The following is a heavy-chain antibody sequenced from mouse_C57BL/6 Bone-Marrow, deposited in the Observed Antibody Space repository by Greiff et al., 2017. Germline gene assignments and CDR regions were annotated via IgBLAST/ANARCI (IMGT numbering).Heavy chain of an antibody. CDR2: IDPSDSYT. V-gene: IGHV1-69*01. CDR3: ARSSFYGSSGFAY. D-gene: IGHD1-1*01. CDR1: GYTFTSYW. J-gene: IGHJ3*01. Sequence: VQLQQPGAELVMPGASVKLSCKASGYTFTSYWMHWVKQRPGQGLEWIGEIDPSDSYTNYNQKVKGKATLTVDKSSSTAYMQLSSLTSEDSAVYYCARSSFYGSSGFAYWGQGTLVTVSA.